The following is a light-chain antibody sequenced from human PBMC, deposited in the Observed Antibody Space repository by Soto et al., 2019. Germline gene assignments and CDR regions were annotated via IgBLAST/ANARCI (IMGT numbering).Light chain of an antibody. J-gene: IGKJ4*01. CDR3: HQTYSFPHT. V-gene: IGKV1D-12*01. Sequence: DIQMTQSPSSVSASVGDRVTITCRASEAISNGLAWYQQKPKKAPKFLIYVASNLQSGVPSRFSGSGSGTDFTLTIGSLQPEDFAPYYCHQTYSFPHTFDGGTKVEIK. CDR1: EAISNG. CDR2: VAS.